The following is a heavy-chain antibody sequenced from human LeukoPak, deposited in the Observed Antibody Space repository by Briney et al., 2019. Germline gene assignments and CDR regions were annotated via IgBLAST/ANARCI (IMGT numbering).Heavy chain of an antibody. CDR1: GFTFSNFW. CDR2: IYGDGSFT. Sequence: GGSLRLSCAASGFTFSNFWMHWVRQAPGKGLVWVALIYGDGSFTSYADSVKGRFTISRDNAKNTLYLQMNSLRAEDTAVYYCARRSSGSPPYYFGYWGQGTLVTVSS. D-gene: IGHD1-26*01. V-gene: IGHV3-74*01. J-gene: IGHJ4*02. CDR3: ARRSSGSPPYYFGY.